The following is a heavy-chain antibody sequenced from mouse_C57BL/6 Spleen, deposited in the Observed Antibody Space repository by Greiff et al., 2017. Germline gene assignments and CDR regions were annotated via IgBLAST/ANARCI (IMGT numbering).Heavy chain of an antibody. CDR1: GYAFSSYW. V-gene: IGHV1-80*01. Sequence: QVQLQQSGAELVKPGASVKISCKASGYAFSSYWMNWVKQRPGKGLEWIGQIYPGDGDTNYNGKFKGKATLTADKSSSTAYMQLSSLTSEDSAVYFCARADYSKDFDYWGQGTTLTVSS. CDR2: IYPGDGDT. D-gene: IGHD2-5*01. CDR3: ARADYSKDFDY. J-gene: IGHJ2*01.